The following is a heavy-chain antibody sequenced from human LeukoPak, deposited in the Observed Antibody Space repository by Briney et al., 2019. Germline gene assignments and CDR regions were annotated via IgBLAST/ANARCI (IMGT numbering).Heavy chain of an antibody. CDR3: SRGSSTSITYYMDV. J-gene: IGHJ6*03. CDR1: GYTFTDYY. D-gene: IGHD2-2*01. V-gene: IGHV1-2*02. Sequence: ASVKVSCKASGYTFTDYYIHWVRQAPGQGLEWMGWINPNSGGTNYAQKFQGRVTMTRDTSISTAYMELSRLRSDDTAVYCCSRGSSTSITYYMDVWGKGTTVTVSS. CDR2: INPNSGGT.